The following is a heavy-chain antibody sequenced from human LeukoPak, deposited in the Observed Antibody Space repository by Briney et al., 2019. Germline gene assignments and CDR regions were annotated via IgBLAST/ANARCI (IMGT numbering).Heavy chain of an antibody. J-gene: IGHJ4*02. CDR2: ISSSSSTI. D-gene: IGHD6-19*01. CDR3: ARDGGWYFDY. Sequence: GGSLRLSCAASGFTFSSYSMNWVRQAPGKGLEWVSYISSSSSTIYYADSVKGRFTISRDNSKNTLYLQMNSLRAEDTAVYYCARDGGWYFDYWGQGTLVTVSS. CDR1: GFTFSSYS. V-gene: IGHV3-48*01.